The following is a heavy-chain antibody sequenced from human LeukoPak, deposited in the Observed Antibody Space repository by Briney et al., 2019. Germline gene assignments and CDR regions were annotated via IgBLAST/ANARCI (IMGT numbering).Heavy chain of an antibody. CDR3: AKDRGSGWREY. D-gene: IGHD6-19*01. CDR1: GFTFSTYA. Sequence: GGSLRLSCAASGFTFSTYAMSWVRQAPGKGLEWVSGISGSGVSTYYADSVKGRFTISRDNSKNTLYLQMNSLRVEDTAVYYYAKDRGSGWREYWGQGTLVTVSS. V-gene: IGHV3-23*01. CDR2: ISGSGVST. J-gene: IGHJ4*02.